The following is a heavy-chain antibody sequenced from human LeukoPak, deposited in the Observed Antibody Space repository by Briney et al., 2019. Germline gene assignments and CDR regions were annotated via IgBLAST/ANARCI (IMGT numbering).Heavy chain of an antibody. V-gene: IGHV4-38-2*02. CDR1: GYSISSGYY. J-gene: IGHJ4*02. CDR3: ASLAVDGY. Sequence: SETLSLTCTVSGYSISSGYYWGWIRQPPGKGLEWIGYIYYSGSTNYNPSLKSRVTISIDTSKNQFSLKLSSVTAADTAVYYCASLAVDGYWGQGTLVTVSS. CDR2: IYYSGST. D-gene: IGHD3-3*02.